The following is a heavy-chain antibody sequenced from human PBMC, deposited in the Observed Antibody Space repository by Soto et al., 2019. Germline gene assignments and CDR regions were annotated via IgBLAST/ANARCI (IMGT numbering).Heavy chain of an antibody. J-gene: IGHJ4*02. CDR1: GYTFTSYG. Sequence: SVKVSCKASGYTFTSYGISWVRQAPVQGLEWMGWISAYNGNTNYAQKLQGRVTMTTDTSTSTAYMELRSLRSDDTAVYYCERDMGVNYYDSGFDYWGQGTLVTVYS. D-gene: IGHD3-22*01. CDR2: ISAYNGNT. V-gene: IGHV1-18*01. CDR3: ERDMGVNYYDSGFDY.